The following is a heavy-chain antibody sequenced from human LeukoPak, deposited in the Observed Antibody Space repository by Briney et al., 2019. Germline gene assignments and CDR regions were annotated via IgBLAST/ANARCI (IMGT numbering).Heavy chain of an antibody. V-gene: IGHV1-8*01. CDR3: ALSRDSGWYHPRLYAFDI. J-gene: IGHJ3*02. CDR1: GYTFTSYD. Sequence: GASVKVSCKASGYTFTSYDINWVRQATGQGLEWMGWMNPNSGNTGYAQKFQGRVTMTRNTSISTAYMELSSLRSEDTAVYYCALSRDSGWYHPRLYAFDIWGQGTMVTVSS. D-gene: IGHD6-19*01. CDR2: MNPNSGNT.